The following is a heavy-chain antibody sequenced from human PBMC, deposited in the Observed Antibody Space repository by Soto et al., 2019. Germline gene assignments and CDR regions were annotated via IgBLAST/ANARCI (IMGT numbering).Heavy chain of an antibody. Sequence: GSLRLSCAASGFALSGYAMDWVRQAPGKGLEYVSGISSNGVGTYYANSVQGRFTISRDNSKNTVYLQMGSLRPEDMAVYYCARRARPDFYYMDVWGKGTTVTVSS. CDR2: ISSNGVGT. CDR1: GFALSGYA. V-gene: IGHV3-64*01. J-gene: IGHJ6*03. CDR3: ARRARPDFYYMDV. D-gene: IGHD6-6*01.